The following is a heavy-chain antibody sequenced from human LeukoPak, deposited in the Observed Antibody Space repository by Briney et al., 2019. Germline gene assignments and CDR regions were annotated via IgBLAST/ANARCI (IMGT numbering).Heavy chain of an antibody. V-gene: IGHV3-23*01. Sequence: PGGTLRLSCAASGFTFSSYAMSWVRQAPGKGLEWVSAISGSGGSTYYADSVKGRFTISRDNSKNTLYLQMNSLRAEDTAVYYCAKDRHYDSSGYSQILDYWGQGTLVTVSS. CDR2: ISGSGGST. CDR1: GFTFSSYA. D-gene: IGHD3-22*01. CDR3: AKDRHYDSSGYSQILDY. J-gene: IGHJ4*02.